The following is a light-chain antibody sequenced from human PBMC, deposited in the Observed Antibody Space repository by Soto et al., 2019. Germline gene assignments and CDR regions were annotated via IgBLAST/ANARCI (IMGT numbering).Light chain of an antibody. Sequence: QFVLTQPASVSGSPGQSITISCTGTSSDVGGYNYVSWYQQHPGKAPKLMIYEVSNRPSGVSNRFSGSKSGNTASLTISGLQAEDETDYYYFSYTSSGTYVFGTGTKVTVL. CDR3: FSYTSSGTYV. CDR1: SSDVGGYNY. J-gene: IGLJ1*01. V-gene: IGLV2-14*01. CDR2: EVS.